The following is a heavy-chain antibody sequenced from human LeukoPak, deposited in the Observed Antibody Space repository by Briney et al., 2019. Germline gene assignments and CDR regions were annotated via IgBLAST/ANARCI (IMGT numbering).Heavy chain of an antibody. Sequence: GGSLRLSCAASGFTFSSYAMHWVRQAPGKGLEWVAVISYDGSNKYYADSVKGRFTISRDNSKNTLYLQMNSLRAEDTAVYYCARQELALTPAHFDYWGQGTLVTVSS. CDR3: ARQELALTPAHFDY. J-gene: IGHJ4*02. CDR1: GFTFSSYA. V-gene: IGHV3-30-3*01. D-gene: IGHD1-7*01. CDR2: ISYDGSNK.